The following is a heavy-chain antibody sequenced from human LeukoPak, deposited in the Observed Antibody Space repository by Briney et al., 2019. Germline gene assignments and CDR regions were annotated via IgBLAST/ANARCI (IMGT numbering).Heavy chain of an antibody. CDR2: ISSSSRYR. V-gene: IGHV3-21*04. J-gene: IGHJ4*02. CDR1: GFTFSSYS. Sequence: GGSLRLSCAASGFTFSSYSMIWVRQAPGKGLEWVSSISSSSRYRYYADSVKGRFTISRDNSKNTLYLQMNSLRAEDTAVYYCAKDVLWFGESPYYFDYWGQGTLVTVSS. CDR3: AKDVLWFGESPYYFDY. D-gene: IGHD3-10*01.